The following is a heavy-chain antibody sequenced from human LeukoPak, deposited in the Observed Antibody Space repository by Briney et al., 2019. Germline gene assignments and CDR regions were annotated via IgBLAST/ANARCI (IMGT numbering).Heavy chain of an antibody. V-gene: IGHV3-23*01. Sequence: GGSLRLSCTASGFTFGDYAMSWVRQAPGKGLEWVSAISGSGGSTYYVDSVKGRFTISRDNSKNTLYLQMNSLRAEDTAVYYCAKALRFLESPTSDYWGQGTLVTVSS. CDR2: ISGSGGST. D-gene: IGHD3-3*01. CDR1: GFTFGDYA. CDR3: AKALRFLESPTSDY. J-gene: IGHJ4*02.